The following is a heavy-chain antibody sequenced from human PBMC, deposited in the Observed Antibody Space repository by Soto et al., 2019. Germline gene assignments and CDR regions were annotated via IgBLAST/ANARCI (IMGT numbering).Heavy chain of an antibody. J-gene: IGHJ4*02. CDR3: ARVPATKSLFFDY. CDR1: GGSISSYY. V-gene: IGHV4-59*01. CDR2: IYYSGSA. Sequence: SETLSLTCTVSGGSISSYYWSWIRQPPGKGLEWIGYIYYSGSANYNPSLKSRVTISVDTSKNQFSLKLRSVTAADTAVYYCARVPATKSLFFDYWGQGTLVTVSS. D-gene: IGHD1-26*01.